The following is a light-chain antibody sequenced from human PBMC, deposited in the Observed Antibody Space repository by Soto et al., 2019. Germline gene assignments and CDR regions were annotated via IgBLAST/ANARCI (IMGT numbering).Light chain of an antibody. Sequence: QSALTQPASVSGSPGQSITISCTGTNSDITNYNYVSWYQQHPGKAPKLMISEVSNRPSGVSNRFSGSKSGNTASLTISGLQGEDEADYYCTSYTSSSTYVFGTGTKVTVL. CDR1: NSDITNYNY. CDR3: TSYTSSSTYV. J-gene: IGLJ1*01. V-gene: IGLV2-14*01. CDR2: EVS.